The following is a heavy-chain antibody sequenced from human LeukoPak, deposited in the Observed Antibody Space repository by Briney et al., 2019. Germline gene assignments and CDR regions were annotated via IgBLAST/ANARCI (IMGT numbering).Heavy chain of an antibody. CDR2: IIPIFGTA. V-gene: IGHV1-69*06. Sequence: SVKVSCKASGGTFSSYAINWVRQAPGQGLEWMGGIIPIFGTANYAQKFQGRVTITADKSTSTAYMELSSLRSEDTAVYYCARDGIYCSGSSCYPVEIDYWGQGTLVTVSS. J-gene: IGHJ4*02. D-gene: IGHD2-15*01. CDR3: ARDGIYCSGSSCYPVEIDY. CDR1: GGTFSSYA.